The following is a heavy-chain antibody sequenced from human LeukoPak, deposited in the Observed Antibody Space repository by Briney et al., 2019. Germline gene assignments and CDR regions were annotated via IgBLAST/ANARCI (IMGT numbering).Heavy chain of an antibody. Sequence: PGGSLRLSCAAPGFTFSSYAMSWVRQAPGKGLEWVSAISDSGGSTYYADSVKGRFTISRDNSKNTLYVQMNSLRAEDTAVYYCAKRGGYDPRAPDFDYWGQGTLVTVSS. CDR2: ISDSGGST. J-gene: IGHJ4*02. D-gene: IGHD5-12*01. CDR3: AKRGGYDPRAPDFDY. V-gene: IGHV3-23*01. CDR1: GFTFSSYA.